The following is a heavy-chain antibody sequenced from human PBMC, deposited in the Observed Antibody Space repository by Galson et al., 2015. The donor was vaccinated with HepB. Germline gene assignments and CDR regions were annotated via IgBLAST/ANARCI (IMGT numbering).Heavy chain of an antibody. J-gene: IGHJ4*02. CDR3: AKDSWLYCGGDCEYYFDY. Sequence: CAASGFTFSSYAMSWVRQAPGQGLEWVSAISGSVGSTYYADSVKGRFTISRDNSKNTLYLQMNSLRAEDTAVYYCAKDSWLYCGGDCEYYFDYWGQGTLVTVSS. D-gene: IGHD2-21*02. CDR1: GFTFSSYA. CDR2: ISGSVGST. V-gene: IGHV3-23*01.